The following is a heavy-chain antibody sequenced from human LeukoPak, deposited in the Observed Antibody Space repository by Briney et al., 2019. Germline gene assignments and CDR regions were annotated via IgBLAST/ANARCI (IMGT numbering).Heavy chain of an antibody. CDR2: IYPGGNT. CDR1: GDSLSSFY. J-gene: IGHJ4*02. Sequence: SETLSLTCTVSGDSLSSFYWNLIRQPPRKGLEWIWRIYPGGNTDYNPSLKSRVTVSVDTAKNQFSLRLTSVTAADTAVYFCAREWTGFAEFDYWGRGILVTVSS. CDR3: AREWTGFAEFDY. V-gene: IGHV4-4*07. D-gene: IGHD3/OR15-3a*01.